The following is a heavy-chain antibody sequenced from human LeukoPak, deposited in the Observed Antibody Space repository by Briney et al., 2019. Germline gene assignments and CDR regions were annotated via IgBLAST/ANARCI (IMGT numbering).Heavy chain of an antibody. V-gene: IGHV3-48*01. Sequence: GGSLRLSCAASGFTFSSYSMNWVRQAPGKGLEWVSYISSSSSTIYYADSVKGRFTISRHNSKNTLYLQMSSLRAEDTAVYYCARETVDTAMVHDAFDIWGQGTMVTVSS. CDR1: GFTFSSYS. J-gene: IGHJ3*02. CDR3: ARETVDTAMVHDAFDI. CDR2: ISSSSSTI. D-gene: IGHD5-18*01.